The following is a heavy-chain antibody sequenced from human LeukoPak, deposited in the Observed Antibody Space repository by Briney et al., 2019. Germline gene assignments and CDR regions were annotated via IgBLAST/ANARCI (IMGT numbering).Heavy chain of an antibody. V-gene: IGHV5-51*01. D-gene: IGHD6-13*01. CDR1: GYRFTSYW. Sequence: GESLDISCQASGYRFTSYWIAWVRQMPGKGLEWMGIIYLGDTETRYNPSFQGQVPISADTSINTAYLQLSSLKASDTAMYYCARFAGSSWSGAYYFDYWGQGSKVIVSS. CDR2: IYLGDTET. J-gene: IGHJ4*02. CDR3: ARFAGSSWSGAYYFDY.